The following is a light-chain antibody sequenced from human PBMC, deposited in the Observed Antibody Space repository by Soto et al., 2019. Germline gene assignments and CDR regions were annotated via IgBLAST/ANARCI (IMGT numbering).Light chain of an antibody. CDR3: QQYMSSVT. J-gene: IGKJ1*01. V-gene: IGKV3-20*01. CDR1: QSVDTTF. Sequence: EIVLTQSPGSMSLSPGQRATLSGRASQSVDTTFFAWYQKKPGKAPRLLIYGASKRATGIPDRFSGSGSGTDFTLIISRLEPEDFALYYCQQYMSSVTFGQGTKVEIK. CDR2: GAS.